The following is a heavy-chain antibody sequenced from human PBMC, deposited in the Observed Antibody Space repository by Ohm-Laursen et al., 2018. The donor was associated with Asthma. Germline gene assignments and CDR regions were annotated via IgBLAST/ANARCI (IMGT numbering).Heavy chain of an antibody. CDR1: GGTFSSYA. J-gene: IGHJ4*02. CDR3: ALSIAARLISYFDY. CDR2: IIPIFGTA. V-gene: IGHV1-69*13. Sequence: SVKVSCKASGGTFSSYAISWVRQAPGQGLEWMGGIIPIFGTANYAQKFQGRVTITADESTSTAYMELSSLRSEDTAVYYCALSIAARLISYFDYWGQGTLVTVSS. D-gene: IGHD6-6*01.